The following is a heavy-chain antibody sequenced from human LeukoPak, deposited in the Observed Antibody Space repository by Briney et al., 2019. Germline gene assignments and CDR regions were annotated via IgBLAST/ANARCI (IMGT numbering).Heavy chain of an antibody. CDR3: AKDSIVSGQWTATYRS. Sequence: GGSLRLSCAASEFTFSSYGMTWVRQAPGRGLEWVSSISGSGDTYYGDSVKGRFTISRDNSKSTLYLQMNSLRAEDTAVYYCAKDSIVSGQWTATYRSWGQGTLVTVSS. CDR2: ISGSGDT. J-gene: IGHJ5*02. V-gene: IGHV3-23*01. D-gene: IGHD6-19*01. CDR1: EFTFSSYG.